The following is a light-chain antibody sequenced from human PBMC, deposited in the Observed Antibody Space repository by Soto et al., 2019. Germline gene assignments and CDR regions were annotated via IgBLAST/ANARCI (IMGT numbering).Light chain of an antibody. V-gene: IGKV1-9*01. Sequence: DIQLTQSPSFLSASVGDRVTITCRASQGISSYLAWYQQKPWKAPKLLIYAASTLQSGVPSRFSGSGSGTEFTLTISSLQPEDFATYYCQQLNSYPLTFGGGTKVDNK. CDR1: QGISSY. J-gene: IGKJ4*01. CDR3: QQLNSYPLT. CDR2: AAS.